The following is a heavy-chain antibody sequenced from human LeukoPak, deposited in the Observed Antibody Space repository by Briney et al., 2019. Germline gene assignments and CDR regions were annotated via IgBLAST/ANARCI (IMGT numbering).Heavy chain of an antibody. CDR1: GYSISSGYY. Sequence: SETLSLTCAVSGYSISSGYYWGWIRQPPGKGLEWIGSIYHSGSTYYNPSLKSRVTISVDTSKNQFSLKLSSVTAADAAVYYCARRAAPNYYMDVWGKGTTVTVSS. V-gene: IGHV4-38-2*01. J-gene: IGHJ6*03. CDR3: ARRAAPNYYMDV. CDR2: IYHSGST.